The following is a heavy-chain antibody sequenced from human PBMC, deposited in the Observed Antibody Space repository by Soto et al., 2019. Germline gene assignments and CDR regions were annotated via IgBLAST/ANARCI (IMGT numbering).Heavy chain of an antibody. CDR1: DVSFSNAW. Sequence: PGGSVRLSCAASDVSFSNAWINWVRQAPGKGLEWVGRIKSKTNGGTTDFAAPVKGRFTISRDDSNNTVFLQMNSLKTEDTGIYYCTRVRLGAPTRYFDYWGQGALVTVSS. D-gene: IGHD3-10*01. V-gene: IGHV3-15*07. CDR3: TRVRLGAPTRYFDY. J-gene: IGHJ4*02. CDR2: IKSKTNGGTT.